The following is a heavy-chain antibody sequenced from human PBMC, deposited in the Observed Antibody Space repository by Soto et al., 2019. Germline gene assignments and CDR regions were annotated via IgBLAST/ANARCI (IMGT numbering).Heavy chain of an antibody. V-gene: IGHV3-9*01. CDR2: ISWNSGSI. J-gene: IGHJ4*02. CDR3: AKDRGSNPLYYFDY. D-gene: IGHD3-10*01. Sequence: EVQLVESGGGLVQPGRSLRLSCAASGFTFDDYAMHWVRQAPGKGLEWVSGISWNSGSIGYADSVKGRFTISRDNAKNSLYLQMNSLRAEDTALYYCAKDRGSNPLYYFDYWGQGTLVTVSS. CDR1: GFTFDDYA.